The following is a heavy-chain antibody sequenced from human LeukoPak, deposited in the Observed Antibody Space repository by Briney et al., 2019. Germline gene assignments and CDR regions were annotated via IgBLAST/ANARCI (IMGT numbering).Heavy chain of an antibody. Sequence: GGSLRLSCAASGFTFSSYAMSWVRQAPGKGLEWVSAISGSGGSTYYADSVKGRFTISRDNSKNTLYLQMKSLRAEDTAVYYCAKDRTISIAAAGTFDYWGQGTLVTVSS. V-gene: IGHV3-23*01. J-gene: IGHJ4*02. CDR1: GFTFSSYA. D-gene: IGHD6-13*01. CDR3: AKDRTISIAAAGTFDY. CDR2: ISGSGGST.